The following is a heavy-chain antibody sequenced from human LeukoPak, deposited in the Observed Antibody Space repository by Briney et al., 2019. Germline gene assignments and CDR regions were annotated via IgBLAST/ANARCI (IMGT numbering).Heavy chain of an antibody. J-gene: IGHJ5*02. D-gene: IGHD6-13*01. CDR1: GYTFTGYY. CDR2: INPNSGGT. CDR3: ARNGQDSSSWYIGRLSWFDP. Sequence: ASVKVSCKASGYTFTGYYMHWVRQAPGQGLEWMGWINPNSGGTNYAQKFQGRVTMTRDTSISTAYMELSSLRSDDTALYYCARNGQDSSSWYIGRLSWFDPWGQGTLVTVSS. V-gene: IGHV1-2*02.